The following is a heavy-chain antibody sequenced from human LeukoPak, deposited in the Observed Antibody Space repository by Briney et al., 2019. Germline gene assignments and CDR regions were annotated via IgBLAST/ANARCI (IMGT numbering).Heavy chain of an antibody. Sequence: TGGSLRLSCAASGFIFRSNWMHWVRQAPGKGLVWVSRINEDGSTTNHADSVKGRFTISRDNVKNTLYMEMNSLRAEDMAVYYCVRDLGGRSGHWGQGTLVTVSS. CDR3: VRDLGGRSGH. V-gene: IGHV3-74*01. CDR1: GFIFRSNW. J-gene: IGHJ4*02. D-gene: IGHD1-26*01. CDR2: INEDGSTT.